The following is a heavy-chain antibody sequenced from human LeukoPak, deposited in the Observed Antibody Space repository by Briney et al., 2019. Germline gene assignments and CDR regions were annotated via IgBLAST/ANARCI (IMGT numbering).Heavy chain of an antibody. D-gene: IGHD6-13*01. J-gene: IGHJ5*02. CDR2: ISHGGST. Sequence: PSETLSLTCAVSAYSISNAYYWGWIRQPPGKGLEWIGSISHGGSTQYTASRKSRVTISLEASKNQFSLRLSSVTAADTAVYYCARGRAAGTTTPRRYNWFDPWGQGTLVTVSS. CDR1: AYSISNAYY. CDR3: ARGRAAGTTTPRRYNWFDP. V-gene: IGHV4-38-2*01.